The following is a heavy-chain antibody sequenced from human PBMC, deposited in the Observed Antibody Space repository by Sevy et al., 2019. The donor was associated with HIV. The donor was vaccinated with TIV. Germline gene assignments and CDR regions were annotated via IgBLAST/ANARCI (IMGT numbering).Heavy chain of an antibody. D-gene: IGHD5-18*01. Sequence: GGSLRLSCAASGFTFSNYAMSWVRQTPGKGLEWVSAISGSAHRTYYTDSVKGRFTTSRDTSKNMLFLQMNSLRAEDTAVYYCVKEVSEYSYSDYWGQGTLVTVSS. CDR3: VKEVSEYSYSDY. CDR2: ISGSAHRT. CDR1: GFTFSNYA. V-gene: IGHV3-23*01. J-gene: IGHJ4*02.